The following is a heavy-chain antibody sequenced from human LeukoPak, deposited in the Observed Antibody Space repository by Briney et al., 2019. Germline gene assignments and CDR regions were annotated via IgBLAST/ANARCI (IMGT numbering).Heavy chain of an antibody. Sequence: PSETLSLTCAVYGGSFSGYYWSWVRQPPGKGLEWIGEINNSGRTNYNPSLTSRVTISVDTSKTQFSLKLSSVTAADTAVYYCARALREVRSLWVVPAANAFDIWGQGTMVTVSS. V-gene: IGHV4-34*01. D-gene: IGHD2-2*01. CDR1: GGSFSGYY. CDR3: ARALREVRSLWVVPAANAFDI. J-gene: IGHJ3*02. CDR2: INNSGRT.